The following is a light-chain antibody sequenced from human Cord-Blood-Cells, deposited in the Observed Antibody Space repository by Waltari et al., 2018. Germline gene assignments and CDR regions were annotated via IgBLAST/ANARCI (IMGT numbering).Light chain of an antibody. J-gene: IGLJ3*02. CDR2: DVS. CDR1: SSAVGGYNY. Sequence: QSALTQPRSVSGSPGKSVTISCTGTSSAVGGYNYVSWYQQHPGKAPKLMIYDVSKRPSGVPDRFSGSKSGNTASLTISGRQAEDEADYYCCSYAGSYTWVFGGGTKLTVL. V-gene: IGLV2-11*01. CDR3: CSYAGSYTWV.